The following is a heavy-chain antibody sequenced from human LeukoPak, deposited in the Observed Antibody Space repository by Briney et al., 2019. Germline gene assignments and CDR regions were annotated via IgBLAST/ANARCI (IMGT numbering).Heavy chain of an antibody. V-gene: IGHV3-21*01. CDR1: GFTFSSYS. Sequence: GGSLRLSCAASGFTFSSYSMNWVRQAPGKGLEWVSSISSSSSYIYYADSVKGRFTISRDNSKNTLYLQMNSLRAEDTAVYYCAKENRQQLRTYYFDYWGQGTLVTVSS. D-gene: IGHD6-13*01. J-gene: IGHJ4*02. CDR2: ISSSSSYI. CDR3: AKENRQQLRTYYFDY.